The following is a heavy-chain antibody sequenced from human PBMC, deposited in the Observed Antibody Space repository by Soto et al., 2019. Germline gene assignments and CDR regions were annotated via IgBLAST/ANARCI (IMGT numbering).Heavy chain of an antibody. D-gene: IGHD4-4*01. J-gene: IGHJ6*03. Sequence: GGSLRLSCAASGFTFSSYSMNWVRQAPGKGLEWVSYISSSSSTIYYADSVKGRFTISRDNAKNSLYLQMNSLRAEDTAVYYCARDNDYSLSPYDYYYMDVWGKGTTVTVSS. CDR3: ARDNDYSLSPYDYYYMDV. CDR2: ISSSSSTI. CDR1: GFTFSSYS. V-gene: IGHV3-48*01.